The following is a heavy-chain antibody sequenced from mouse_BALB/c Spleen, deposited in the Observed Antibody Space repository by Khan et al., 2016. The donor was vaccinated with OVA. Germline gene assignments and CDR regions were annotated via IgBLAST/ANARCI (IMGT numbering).Heavy chain of an antibody. CDR2: IDPANGNT. J-gene: IGHJ4*01. CDR1: GFNIKDTY. Sequence: VQLQQPGAELVKPGASAKLSCTASGFNIKDTYMHWVQQRPEQGLEWIGRIDPANGNTKYDPNFQRKATIRADTSSNTAYLQISSPTSEDTAVYYCARYRYGMDYWGQGTSVTVSS. V-gene: IGHV14-3*02. CDR3: ARYRYGMDY.